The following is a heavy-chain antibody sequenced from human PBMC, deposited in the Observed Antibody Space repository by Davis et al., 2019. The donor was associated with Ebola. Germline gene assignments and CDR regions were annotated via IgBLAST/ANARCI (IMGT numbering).Heavy chain of an antibody. CDR2: INHSGST. CDR3: ARGPNCDY. Sequence: PSETLSLTCAVYGGSFSGYYWSWIRQPPGKGLEWIGEINHSGSTNYNPSLKSRVTISVDTSKNQFSLKLSSVTAADTAVYYCARGPNCDYWGQGTLVTVSS. V-gene: IGHV4-34*01. CDR1: GGSFSGYY. J-gene: IGHJ4*02.